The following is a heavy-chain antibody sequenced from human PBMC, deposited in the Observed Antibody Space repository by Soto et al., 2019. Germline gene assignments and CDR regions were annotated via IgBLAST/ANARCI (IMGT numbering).Heavy chain of an antibody. D-gene: IGHD3-10*01. J-gene: IGHJ2*01. Sequence: QLQLQESGPGLVKPSETLSLTCTVSGDSISSSSHYWGWIRQPPGKGLEWIGSIYYRGSTYYNPSLKSRVTISVDTSKNQFSLKLGSVTAADTAVYYCARRTPMGGDLWGRGTLVTVSS. CDR2: IYYRGST. CDR3: ARRTPMGGDL. CDR1: GDSISSSSHY. V-gene: IGHV4-39*01.